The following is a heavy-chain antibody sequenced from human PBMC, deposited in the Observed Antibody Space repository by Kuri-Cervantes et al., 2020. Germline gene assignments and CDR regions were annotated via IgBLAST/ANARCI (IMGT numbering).Heavy chain of an antibody. CDR2: IWYDGSNK. Sequence: GGSLRLSCAASGFTFSSYGMHWVRQAPGKGLEWVAVIWYDGSNKYYADSVKGRFTISRDNYKNTLYLQMNSLRAEDTAVYYCARQPTRVGATSFDYWGLGTLVTVSS. CDR1: GFTFSSYG. J-gene: IGHJ4*02. V-gene: IGHV3-33*08. CDR3: ARQPTRVGATSFDY. D-gene: IGHD1-26*01.